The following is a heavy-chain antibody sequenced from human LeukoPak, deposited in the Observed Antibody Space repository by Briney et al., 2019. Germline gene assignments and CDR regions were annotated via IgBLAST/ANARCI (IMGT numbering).Heavy chain of an antibody. CDR2: ISYDGSNK. CDR1: GFTFSSYG. D-gene: IGHD3-9*01. Sequence: GRSLRLSCAASGFTFSSYGMHWVRQAPGKGLEWVAVISYDGSNKYYADSVKGRFTISRDNSKNTLYLQMNSLRAEDTVVYYCARGLYDNWGQGTLVTVSS. CDR3: ARGLYDN. J-gene: IGHJ4*02. V-gene: IGHV3-30*03.